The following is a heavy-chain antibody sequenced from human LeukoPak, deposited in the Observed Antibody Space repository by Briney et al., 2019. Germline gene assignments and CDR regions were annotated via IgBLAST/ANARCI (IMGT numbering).Heavy chain of an antibody. Sequence: GGSLRLTCAASGFTFSSYNMNWVRQAPGKGLEWVSSISSSSNYIYYADSVKGRFTISRDNAKNSLYLQMKSLRAEDTSVYYCARGKTSQNIVTRKTYNWFDPWGQGTLVTVSS. V-gene: IGHV3-21*01. D-gene: IGHD2/OR15-2a*01. J-gene: IGHJ5*02. CDR3: ARGKTSQNIVTRKTYNWFDP. CDR2: ISSSSNYI. CDR1: GFTFSSYN.